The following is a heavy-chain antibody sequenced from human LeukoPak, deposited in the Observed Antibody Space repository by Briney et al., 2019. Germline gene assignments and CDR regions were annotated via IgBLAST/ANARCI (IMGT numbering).Heavy chain of an antibody. Sequence: PPGGSLRLSCGVSGFIFRNYEMTWVRQAPGKGLEWVSYISGSGDTIRYADSVKGRFIISRDSSKDSLYLQMDSLRSDDTAFYYCARDSEPRREAAAGLDHWGQGTLVTVSS. CDR2: ISGSGDTI. J-gene: IGHJ4*02. V-gene: IGHV3-48*03. CDR1: GFIFRNYE. CDR3: ARDSEPRREAAAGLDH. D-gene: IGHD6-25*01.